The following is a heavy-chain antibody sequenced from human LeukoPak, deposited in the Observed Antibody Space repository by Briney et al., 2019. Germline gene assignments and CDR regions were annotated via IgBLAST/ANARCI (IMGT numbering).Heavy chain of an antibody. CDR2: INHSGST. Sequence: SETLSLTCAVYGGSFSGYYWSWIRQPPGKGLEWIGEINHSGSTNYNPSLKSRVTISVDTSKNQFSLKLSSVTAADTAVYYCARGPPHCSSTSCYSYYYGMDVWGQGTTVTVSS. J-gene: IGHJ6*02. CDR3: ARGPPHCSSTSCYSYYYGMDV. CDR1: GGSFSGYY. V-gene: IGHV4-34*01. D-gene: IGHD2-2*01.